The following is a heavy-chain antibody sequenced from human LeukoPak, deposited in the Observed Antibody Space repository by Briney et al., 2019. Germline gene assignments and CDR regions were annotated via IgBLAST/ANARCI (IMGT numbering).Heavy chain of an antibody. V-gene: IGHV3-48*03. D-gene: IGHD1-14*01. CDR3: ARASTPYTYKPYYMDV. Sequence: GGSLRLSCAASGFTFSSYEMNWVRQAPGKGLEWVSYISSSGSTIYYADSVKGRFTISRDNAKNSLYLQMNSTRAEDTAVYYCARASTPYTYKPYYMDVWGKGTTVTISS. CDR1: GFTFSSYE. J-gene: IGHJ6*03. CDR2: ISSSGSTI.